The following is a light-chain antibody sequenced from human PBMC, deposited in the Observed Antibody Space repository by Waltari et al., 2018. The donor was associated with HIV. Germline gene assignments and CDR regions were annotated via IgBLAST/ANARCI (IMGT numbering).Light chain of an antibody. J-gene: IGLJ2*01. V-gene: IGLV3-21*04. CDR2: YGS. CDR3: QVLDSTTDHVL. CDR1: TLPRRS. Sequence: LTQPPSVSVAPGETALITCGALTLPRRSVHWDQQKEGQAPIVVMSYGSDRPAGVADRFSGFNSAHTATLTISRVGAGDEADYYCQVLDSTTDHVLFGGGTRLTVL.